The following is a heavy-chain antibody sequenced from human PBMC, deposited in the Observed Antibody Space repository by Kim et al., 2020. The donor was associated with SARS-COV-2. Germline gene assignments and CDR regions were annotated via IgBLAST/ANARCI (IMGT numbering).Heavy chain of an antibody. D-gene: IGHD3-22*01. CDR2: IYYSGST. J-gene: IGHJ4*02. CDR3: ARTRIAMIVVVTHFDY. V-gene: IGHV4-31*03. CDR1: GGSISSGGYY. Sequence: SETLSLTCTVSGGSISSGGYYWSWIRQHPGKGLEWIGYIYYSGSTYYNPSLKSRVTISVDTSKNQFSLKLSSVTAADTAVYYCARTRIAMIVVVTHFDYWGQGNRVTVSS.